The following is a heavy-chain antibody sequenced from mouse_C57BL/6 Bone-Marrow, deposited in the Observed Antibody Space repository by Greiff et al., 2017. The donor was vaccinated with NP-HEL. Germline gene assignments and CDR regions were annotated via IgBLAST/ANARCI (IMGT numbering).Heavy chain of an antibody. Sequence: QVQLQQPGAELVKPGASVKLSCKASGYTFTTYWMQWVKQRPGQGLEWIGAIDPSDSYTNYNQKLKGKATLTVDTSTSTANIQLSSLTSEDSAVYYGARKAYYGRSYEFAYWGQGTLVTVSA. CDR2: IDPSDSYT. CDR1: GYTFTTYW. V-gene: IGHV1-50*01. J-gene: IGHJ3*01. CDR3: ARKAYYGRSYEFAY. D-gene: IGHD1-1*01.